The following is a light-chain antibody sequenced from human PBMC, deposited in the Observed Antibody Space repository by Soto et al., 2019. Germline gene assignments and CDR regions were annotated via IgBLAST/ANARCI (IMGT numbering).Light chain of an antibody. CDR3: QQYVSSPYT. V-gene: IGKV3D-20*01. Sequence: EIVLTQSPATLSLSPGERATLSCGASQSVSSSYLAWYQQKPGLAPRLLIYDASSRATGIPDRFSGSGSGTDFTLTISRLEPAEYAVYYCQQYVSSPYTVGQGTKLEIK. CDR1: QSVSSSY. J-gene: IGKJ2*01. CDR2: DAS.